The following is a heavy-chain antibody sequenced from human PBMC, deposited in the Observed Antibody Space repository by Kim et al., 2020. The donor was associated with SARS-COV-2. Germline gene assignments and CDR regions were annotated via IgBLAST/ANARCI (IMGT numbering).Heavy chain of an antibody. D-gene: IGHD2-2*01. CDR1: GGSISSSGYY. J-gene: IGHJ4*02. V-gene: IGHV4-39*01. CDR2: IYYSGST. CDR3: ARHSFVVPAAMTIIDYFDY. Sequence: SETLSLTCTVSGGSISSSGYYWGWIRQPPGKGLEWIGSIYYSGSTYYNPSLKSRVTISVDTSKNQFSLKLSSVTAADTAVYYCARHSFVVPAAMTIIDYFDYWGQGTLVTVSS.